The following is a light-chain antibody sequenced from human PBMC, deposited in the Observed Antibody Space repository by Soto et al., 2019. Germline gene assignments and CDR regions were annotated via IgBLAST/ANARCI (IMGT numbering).Light chain of an antibody. CDR1: QRISGY. J-gene: IGKJ5*01. CDR3: QQYNNWPPIT. V-gene: IGKV3-15*01. Sequence: EIVFTPSPATLSLSPGERATLSFRASQRISGYLAWYQQKPGQAPRLLIYGASTRATGIPARFSGSRSGTEFTLTISSLQSEDFAVYYCQQYNNWPPITFGQGTRLEI. CDR2: GAS.